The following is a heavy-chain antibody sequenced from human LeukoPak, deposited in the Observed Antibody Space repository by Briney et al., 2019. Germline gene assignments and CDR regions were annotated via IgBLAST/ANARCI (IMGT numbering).Heavy chain of an antibody. CDR3: ARDWGNGNFDY. D-gene: IGHD3-16*01. CDR2: ISSSSSYI. Sequence: GGSLRLSCAASGFTFSSYSMNWVRQAPGKGLEWVSSISSSSSYIYYADSVKGRFTISRDNAKNSLYLQMNSLRAEDTAVYYCARDWGNGNFDYWGQGTLVTVSS. J-gene: IGHJ4*02. V-gene: IGHV3-21*01. CDR1: GFTFSSYS.